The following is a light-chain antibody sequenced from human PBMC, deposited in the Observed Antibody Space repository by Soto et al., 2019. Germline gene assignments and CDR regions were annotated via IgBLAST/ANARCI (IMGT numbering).Light chain of an antibody. J-gene: IGKJ5*01. CDR3: QRRSNWIT. CDR1: QSISSW. Sequence: DIQMTQSPSTLSASVGDRVTLTCRASQSISSWLAWYQQKPGKAPKLLIYKASSLESGVPSRFSGSGSGTDFTLTISSLAPEDVAVYYCQRRSNWITFGQGTRLEIK. V-gene: IGKV1-5*03. CDR2: KAS.